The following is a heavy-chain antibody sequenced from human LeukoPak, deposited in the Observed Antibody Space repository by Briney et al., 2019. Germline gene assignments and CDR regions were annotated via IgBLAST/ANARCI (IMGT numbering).Heavy chain of an antibody. CDR3: ARAGRLGWAVD. CDR1: GFTFSNYE. Sequence: GGSLRLSCAASGFTFSNYEMNWVRQAPGKGLEWVSYISSSGSTIYFADSVKGRFTISRDNAKNSLYLQMNSLRAEDTAVYYCARAGRLGWAVDWGQGTLVIVSS. D-gene: IGHD6-19*01. V-gene: IGHV3-48*03. CDR2: ISSSGSTI. J-gene: IGHJ4*02.